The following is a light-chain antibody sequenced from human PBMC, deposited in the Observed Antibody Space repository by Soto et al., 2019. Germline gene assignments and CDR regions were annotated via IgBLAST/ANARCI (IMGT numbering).Light chain of an antibody. CDR3: QQRSHWPRT. CDR2: AAS. J-gene: IGKJ1*01. CDR1: QSISPF. V-gene: IGKV1-39*01. Sequence: DIQMTQSPSSLSASVGDRVTITCRASQSISPFLNWYQQKPGEAPKLLIYAASRLSSGVPSRFSGSGSGTDFTLTISSLEPEDFAVYYCQQRSHWPRTFGQGTKVEIK.